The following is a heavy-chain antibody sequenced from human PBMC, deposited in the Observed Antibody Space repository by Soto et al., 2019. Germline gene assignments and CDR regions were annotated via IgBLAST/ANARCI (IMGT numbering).Heavy chain of an antibody. CDR2: ISSSSSNI. J-gene: IGHJ4*02. D-gene: IGHD2-2*01. CDR3: ARELDGTSQIDN. CDR1: GFTFSNYG. V-gene: IGHV3-21*01. Sequence: PGGSLRLSCAASGFTFSNYGINCFRQAPGKGLEWVSSISSSSSNIYYGDSVKDRFTISRDNAKSSLYLQMNSLRAEDTAMYYCARELDGTSQIDNWGQGTLVTVSS.